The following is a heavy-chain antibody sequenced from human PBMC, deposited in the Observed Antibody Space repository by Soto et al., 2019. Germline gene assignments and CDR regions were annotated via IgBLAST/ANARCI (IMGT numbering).Heavy chain of an antibody. V-gene: IGHV1-18*01. CDR1: GYTFNTYF. Sequence: HVQLVQSGGELKKPGASVKVSCNTSGYTFNTYFITWVRQAPGQGLEWMGWMSPHNGNTNYAEKFQGRVTMTADTITKTVYMELRNLRIVDTAVYYCARDTGNSFDYWGQGTPVTVSS. CDR3: ARDTGNSFDY. CDR2: MSPHNGNT. J-gene: IGHJ4*02.